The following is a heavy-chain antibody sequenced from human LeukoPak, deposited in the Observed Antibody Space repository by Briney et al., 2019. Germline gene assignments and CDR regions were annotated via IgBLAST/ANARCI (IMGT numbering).Heavy chain of an antibody. V-gene: IGHV3-7*01. J-gene: IGHJ4*02. Sequence: AGGSLRLSCAASGFTFSSYWMTWVRQAPAKGLEWVANIKQDGSEKYYVDSVKGRFTISRDNARNSLCLQMNSLRAEDTAVYYCARDWGGINDSWGQGTLVTVSS. D-gene: IGHD3-16*01. CDR3: ARDWGGINDS. CDR1: GFTFSSYW. CDR2: IKQDGSEK.